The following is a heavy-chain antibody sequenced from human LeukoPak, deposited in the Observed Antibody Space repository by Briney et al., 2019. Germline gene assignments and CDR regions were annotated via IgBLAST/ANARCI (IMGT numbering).Heavy chain of an antibody. CDR1: GGSFSSYY. CDR2: IYYSGST. D-gene: IGHD3-22*01. V-gene: IGHV4-59*01. J-gene: IGHJ4*02. Sequence: SETLSLTCAVYGGSFSSYYWSWIRQPPGKGLEWIGYIYYSGSTNYNPSLKSRVTISVDTSKNQFSLKLSSVTAADTAVYYCASWENYYDSSGYFVYWGQGTLVTVSS. CDR3: ASWENYYDSSGYFVY.